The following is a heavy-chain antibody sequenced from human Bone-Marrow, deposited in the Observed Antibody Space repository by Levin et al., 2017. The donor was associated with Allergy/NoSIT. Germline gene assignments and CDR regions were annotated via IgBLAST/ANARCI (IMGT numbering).Heavy chain of an antibody. V-gene: IGHV4-61*01. Sequence: PSEILSLTCTVSGGSVSSGSYYWSWIRQPPGKGLEWIGYIYYSGSTNYNPSLKSRVTISVDTSKNQFSLKLSSVTAADTAVYYCARGRRLEWLRSPNWFDPWGQGTLVTVSS. D-gene: IGHD5-12*01. CDR1: GGSVSSGSYY. CDR3: ARGRRLEWLRSPNWFDP. CDR2: IYYSGST. J-gene: IGHJ5*02.